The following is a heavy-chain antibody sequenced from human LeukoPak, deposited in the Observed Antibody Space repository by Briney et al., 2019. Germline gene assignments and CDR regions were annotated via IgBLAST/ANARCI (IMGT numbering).Heavy chain of an antibody. V-gene: IGHV1-46*01. J-gene: IGHJ6*03. Sequence: ASVKVSCKASGYTFTSYYMHWVRRAPGQGLEWMGIINPSGGSTSYAQKFQGRVTKTRDTSTSTVYMELSSLRSEDTAVYYCARDRYDYDSSGYSTHYMDVWGKGTTVTVSS. D-gene: IGHD3-22*01. CDR2: INPSGGST. CDR3: ARDRYDYDSSGYSTHYMDV. CDR1: GYTFTSYY.